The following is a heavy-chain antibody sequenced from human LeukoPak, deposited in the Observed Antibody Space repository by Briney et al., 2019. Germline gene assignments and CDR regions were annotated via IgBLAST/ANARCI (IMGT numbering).Heavy chain of an antibody. J-gene: IGHJ6*03. V-gene: IGHV1-2*06. CDR2: INPNSGGT. CDR1: GYTFTGYY. CDR3: ARDLRYFDWLLFDYYYYYLDV. Sequence: GASVKVSCKASGYTFTGYYMHWVRHAPGQGLEWMGRINPNSGGTNYAQKFQGRVTMTRDTSISTAYMELSRLRSDDTAVYYCARDLRYFDWLLFDYYYYYLDVWGKGTTVTVSS. D-gene: IGHD3-9*01.